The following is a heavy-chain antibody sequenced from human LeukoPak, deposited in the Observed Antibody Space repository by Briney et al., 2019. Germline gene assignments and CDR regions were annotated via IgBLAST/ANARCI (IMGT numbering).Heavy chain of an antibody. J-gene: IGHJ6*02. V-gene: IGHV3-11*04. Sequence: GGSLRLSCAASGFTFSDYYMGWIRQAPGKGLEWVSYISSSGSTIYYADSVKGRFTISRDNAKNSLYLQMNCLRAEDTAVYYCARVGSSPYYYYGMDVWGQGTTVTVSS. CDR1: GFTFSDYY. CDR3: ARVGSSPYYYYGMDV. CDR2: ISSSGSTI. D-gene: IGHD6-13*01.